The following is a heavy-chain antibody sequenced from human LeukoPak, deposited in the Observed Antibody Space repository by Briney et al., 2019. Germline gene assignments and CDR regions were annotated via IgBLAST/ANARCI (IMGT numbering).Heavy chain of an antibody. CDR1: GGSISSYY. V-gene: IGHV4-59*08. J-gene: IGHJ4*02. Sequence: PSETLSLTCTVSGGSISSYYWSWIRQPPGKGLEWIGYIYYSGSTNYNPSLKSRVTISVDTSKNQFSLKLSSVTAADTAVYYCARKFWVVGAYYFDYWGQGTLVTVSS. CDR2: IYYSGST. CDR3: ARKFWVVGAYYFDY. D-gene: IGHD1-26*01.